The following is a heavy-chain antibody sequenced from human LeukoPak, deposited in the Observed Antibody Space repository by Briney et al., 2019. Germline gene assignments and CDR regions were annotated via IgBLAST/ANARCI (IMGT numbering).Heavy chain of an antibody. CDR1: GYTFTSYG. CDR3: ARHGDGYNRFSPSD. V-gene: IGHV1-18*01. D-gene: IGHD5-24*01. J-gene: IGHJ3*01. CDR2: ISAYNGNT. Sequence: ASVKVSCKASGYTFTSYGISWVRQAPGQGLEWMGWISAYNGNTNYAQKLQGRVTMTTDTSTRTDYMELRSLRSDDTAVYYCARHGDGYNRFSPSDWGQGTMVTVSS.